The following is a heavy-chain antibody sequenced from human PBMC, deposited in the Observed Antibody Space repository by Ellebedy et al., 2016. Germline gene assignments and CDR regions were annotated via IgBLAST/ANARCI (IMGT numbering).Heavy chain of an antibody. V-gene: IGHV3-9*01. D-gene: IGHD6-19*01. CDR1: GFTFDDYA. CDR3: AKDMVNSSSMDV. Sequence: GGSLRLSXAASGFTFDDYAMHWVRQAPGKGLEWVSGISWNSGSIGYADSVKGRFTISRDNAKNSLYLQMNSLRAEDTALYYCAKDMVNSSSMDVWGQGTTVTVSS. J-gene: IGHJ6*02. CDR2: ISWNSGSI.